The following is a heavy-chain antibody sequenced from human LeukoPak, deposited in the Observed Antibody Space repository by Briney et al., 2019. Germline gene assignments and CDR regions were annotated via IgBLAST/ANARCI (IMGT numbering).Heavy chain of an antibody. V-gene: IGHV4-34*01. CDR1: GGSISIYY. CDR2: INDSGST. CDR3: ARGPAMVRGVNWFDP. Sequence: SETLSLTCTVSGGSISIYYWTWIRQPPGKGLEWIGEINDSGSTNYNPSLKSRVTISVDTSKNQFSLKLSSVTAADTAVYYCARGPAMVRGVNWFDPWGQGTLVTVSS. J-gene: IGHJ5*02. D-gene: IGHD3-10*01.